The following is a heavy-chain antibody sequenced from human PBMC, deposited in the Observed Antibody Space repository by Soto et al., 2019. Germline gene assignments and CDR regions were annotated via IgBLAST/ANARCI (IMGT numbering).Heavy chain of an antibody. CDR3: ARARYYDSSGPGDYFDY. J-gene: IGHJ4*02. CDR2: ISAYNGNT. D-gene: IGHD3-22*01. CDR1: GYTFTSYG. Sequence: QVQLVQSGAEVKKPGASVKVSCQASGYTFTSYGISWVRQAPGQGFEWMGWISAYNGNTNFAQKLQGRVTMTTDTSTSTAYMELRSLRSDDTAVYYCARARYYDSSGPGDYFDYWGQGTLVTVSS. V-gene: IGHV1-18*01.